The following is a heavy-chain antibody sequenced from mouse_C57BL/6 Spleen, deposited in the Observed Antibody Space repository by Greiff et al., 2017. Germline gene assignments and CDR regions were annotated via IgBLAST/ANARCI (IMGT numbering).Heavy chain of an antibody. V-gene: IGHV3-6*01. J-gene: IGHJ2*01. CDR2: ISYDGSN. CDR1: GYSITSGYY. Sequence: EVQRVESGPGLVKPSQSLSLTCSVTGYSITSGYYWNWIRQFPGNKLEWMGYISYDGSNNYNPSLKNRISITRDTSKNQFFLKLNSVTTEDTATYYCARGTYGYDVDYWGQGTTLTVSS. CDR3: ARGTYGYDVDY. D-gene: IGHD2-2*01.